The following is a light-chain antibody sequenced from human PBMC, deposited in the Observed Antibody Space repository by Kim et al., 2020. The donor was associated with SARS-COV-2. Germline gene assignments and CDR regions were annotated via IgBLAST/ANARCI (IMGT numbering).Light chain of an antibody. V-gene: IGLV2-14*01. CDR2: DVS. J-gene: IGLJ3*02. CDR3: KSYTSLNTGV. CDR1: SSDVGGYDY. Sequence: QSALTQPASVSGSPGQSITISCSGTSSDVGGYDYVSWHQQHPGKAPKLIIFDVSRRPSGVSTRFSGSKSGNTASLTISGLQAEDEADYYCKSYTSLNTGVFGGGTQLTVL.